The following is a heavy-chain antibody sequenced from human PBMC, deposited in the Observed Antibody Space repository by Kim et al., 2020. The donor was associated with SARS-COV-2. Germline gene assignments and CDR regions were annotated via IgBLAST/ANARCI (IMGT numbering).Heavy chain of an antibody. V-gene: IGHV4-39*01. CDR1: GGSISSSSYY. J-gene: IGHJ5*01. D-gene: IGHD2-2*02. Sequence: SETLSLTCIVSGGSISSSSYYWAWMRQPPGKGLEGIASIYYTGSTYYNPSLKTRVTISVDTSKNQFSLKLSSVIAADTAVYYCARTAYCASATCYRGWVDSWGQGTLVTVSS. CDR3: ARTAYCASATCYRGWVDS. CDR2: IYYTGST.